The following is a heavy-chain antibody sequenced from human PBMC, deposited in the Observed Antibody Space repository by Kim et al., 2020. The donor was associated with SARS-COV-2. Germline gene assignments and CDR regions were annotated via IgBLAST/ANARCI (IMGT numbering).Heavy chain of an antibody. CDR3: AKDLRSSSGSGWYRYYYYYYGMDV. Sequence: GGSLRLSCAASGFTFGDYAMHWVRQAPGKGLEWVSGISWNSGSIGYADSVKGRFTISRDNAKNSLYLQMNSLRAEDTALYYCAKDLRSSSGSGWYRYYYYYYGMDVWGQGTTVTVSS. J-gene: IGHJ6*02. V-gene: IGHV3-9*01. D-gene: IGHD6-19*01. CDR1: GFTFGDYA. CDR2: ISWNSGSI.